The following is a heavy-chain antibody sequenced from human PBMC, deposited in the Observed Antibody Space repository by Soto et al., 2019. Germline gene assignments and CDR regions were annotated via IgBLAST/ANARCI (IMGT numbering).Heavy chain of an antibody. V-gene: IGHV1-18*01. Sequence: QAQLVQSGADMKTPGDSVKVSCKASGFTFTMYGFSWVRQAPGQGLEWMGWISAYRGNTNYAPKFQDRVTMTTDTSTSTAYMELGSLRSDDTAVYYCARVVVAATHETDHGSWGQGTLVIVSS. CDR1: GFTFTMYG. J-gene: IGHJ5*02. CDR2: ISAYRGNT. D-gene: IGHD2-15*01. CDR3: ARVVVAATHETDHGS.